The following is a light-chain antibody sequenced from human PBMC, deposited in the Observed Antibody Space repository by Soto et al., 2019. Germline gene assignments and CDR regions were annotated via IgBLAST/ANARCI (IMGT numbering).Light chain of an antibody. J-gene: IGLJ3*02. V-gene: IGLV2-14*01. CDR1: SRDVGGYNY. Sequence: QSALTQPASVSGSPGQSITISCTGTSRDVGGYNYVSWHQQHPGKAPKVIITEVSNRPSGVSNRFSGSKSGTSASLAISRLQSEDEAHYYCAVWDDGLDAWMFGGGTKLTVL. CDR2: EVS. CDR3: AVWDDGLDAWM.